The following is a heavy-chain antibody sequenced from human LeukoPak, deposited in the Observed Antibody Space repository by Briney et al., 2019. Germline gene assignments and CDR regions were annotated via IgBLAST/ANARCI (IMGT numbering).Heavy chain of an antibody. CDR2: ISSSGSTT. Sequence: GGSLRLSCVDSGFTFSSYAMSWVRQAPGKGLEWVSTISSSGSTTYYVDSVKGRFTISRDNSRNTLYLQMNSLRGEDTAVYYCARESPAFDYWGQGTLVTVS. CDR3: ARESPAFDY. J-gene: IGHJ4*02. V-gene: IGHV3-23*01. CDR1: GFTFSSYA.